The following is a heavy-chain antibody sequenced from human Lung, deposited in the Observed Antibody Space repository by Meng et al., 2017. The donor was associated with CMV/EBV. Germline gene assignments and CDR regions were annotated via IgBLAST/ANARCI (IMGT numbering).Heavy chain of an antibody. Sequence: SXXVSXKASGYTFTGYYMHWVRQAPGQGLEWMGWINPNSGGTNYAQKFQGRVTMTRDTSINTAYMELSRLRSDDTAVYYCARDRLRFLEWSYGRDVWGKGTXVTVSS. V-gene: IGHV1-2*02. CDR2: INPNSGGT. D-gene: IGHD3-3*01. CDR3: ARDRLRFLEWSYGRDV. J-gene: IGHJ6*04. CDR1: GYTFTGYY.